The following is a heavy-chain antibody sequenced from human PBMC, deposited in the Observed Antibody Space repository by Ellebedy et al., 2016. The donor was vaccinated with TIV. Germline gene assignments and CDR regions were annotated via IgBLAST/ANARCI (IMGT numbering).Heavy chain of an antibody. Sequence: SETLSLTXAVYGGSFSGYYWSWIRQPPGKGLEWIGEINHSGSTNYNPSLKSRVTISVDTSKNQFSLKLSSVTAADTAVYYCARGWGDSSGWYRGYYYYGMDVWGQGTTVTVSS. CDR2: INHSGST. J-gene: IGHJ6*02. D-gene: IGHD6-19*01. V-gene: IGHV4-34*01. CDR1: GGSFSGYY. CDR3: ARGWGDSSGWYRGYYYYGMDV.